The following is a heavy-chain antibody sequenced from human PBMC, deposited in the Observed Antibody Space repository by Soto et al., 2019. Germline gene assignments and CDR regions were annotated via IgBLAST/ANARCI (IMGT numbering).Heavy chain of an antibody. J-gene: IGHJ5*02. V-gene: IGHV1-69*06. Sequence: QVQLVQSGAEVKKPGSSVKVSCKASGGTFSSYAISWVRQAPGQGLEWMGGIIPIFGTATHAQKFQGRVTITADKSTSTAYMGLSSLRSEATALYYCGGCAQGTKRSWFDPWGQGTLVTVSS. CDR1: GGTFSSYA. CDR3: GGCAQGTKRSWFDP. CDR2: IIPIFGTA. D-gene: IGHD2-2*01.